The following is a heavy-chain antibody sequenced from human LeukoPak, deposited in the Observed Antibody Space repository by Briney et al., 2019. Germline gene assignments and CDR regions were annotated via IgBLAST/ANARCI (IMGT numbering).Heavy chain of an antibody. CDR1: GFTFSSYA. CDR2: ISGSGDNT. CDR3: ARESESSSWYAFDI. D-gene: IGHD6-13*01. V-gene: IGHV3-23*01. J-gene: IGHJ3*02. Sequence: PGGSLRLSCAASGFTFSSYAMSWVRQAPGKGLEWVSGISGSGDNTYYADSVKGRFTISRDNAKNSLYLQMNSLRAEDTALYYCARESESSSWYAFDIWGQGTMVTVSS.